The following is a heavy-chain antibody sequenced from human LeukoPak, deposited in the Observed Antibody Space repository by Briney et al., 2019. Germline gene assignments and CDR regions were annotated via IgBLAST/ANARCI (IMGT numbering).Heavy chain of an antibody. J-gene: IGHJ3*02. CDR3: ARRQILVGPTVGAFDT. CDR2: IYWDDVK. Sequence: SGPTLVNPTQTLTLICTFSGFSLTTSGVGVGWIRQPPGKALEWLTIIYWDDVKRYSPSLKSRLTITKDTSKNQVVLTMTDMDPVDTATYYCARRQILVGPTVGAFDTWGQGTMVTVSS. V-gene: IGHV2-5*02. CDR1: GFSLTTSGVG. D-gene: IGHD4-23*01.